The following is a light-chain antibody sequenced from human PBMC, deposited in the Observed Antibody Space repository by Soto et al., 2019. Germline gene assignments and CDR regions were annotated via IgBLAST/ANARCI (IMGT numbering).Light chain of an antibody. CDR3: QQYGSPRRFT. J-gene: IGKJ3*01. CDR2: GAS. Sequence: EIVLTQSPGTLSLSPGERATLSCRASQSVSSSYLAWYQQKPGQAPRLLIYGASSRATGIPDRFSGSGSGTDFTLTISRLEPEDFAVYYCQQYGSPRRFTFGPGTKVDIK. V-gene: IGKV3-20*01. CDR1: QSVSSSY.